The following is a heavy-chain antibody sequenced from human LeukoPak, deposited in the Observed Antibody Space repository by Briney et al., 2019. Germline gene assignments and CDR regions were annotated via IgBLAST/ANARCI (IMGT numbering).Heavy chain of an antibody. Sequence: GGSLRLSCAPSGFTFSSYAMSWVRQAPGKGLEWVSAISGSGGSTYYADSVKGRFTISRDNSKNTLYLQMNSLRAEDTAVYYCARSYYYDSSDYYYHFDYWGQGTLVTVSS. D-gene: IGHD3-22*01. CDR1: GFTFSSYA. CDR3: ARSYYYDSSDYYYHFDY. V-gene: IGHV3-23*01. CDR2: ISGSGGST. J-gene: IGHJ4*02.